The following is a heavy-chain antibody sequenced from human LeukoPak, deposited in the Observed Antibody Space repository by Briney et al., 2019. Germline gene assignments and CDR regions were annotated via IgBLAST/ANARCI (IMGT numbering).Heavy chain of an antibody. CDR3: ARGSPPRSNYNSSGCYSYYFDY. V-gene: IGHV1-18*01. J-gene: IGHJ4*02. Sequence: VASVKVSCKASGYTFTSYGISWVRQAPGQGLEWMGWISAYNGHTKYAQKSQGRVTLTTDTSTSTAYMELRSLRSDDTAVYYCARGSPPRSNYNSSGCYSYYFDYWGQGTLVTVSS. CDR2: ISAYNGHT. CDR1: GYTFTSYG. D-gene: IGHD3-22*01.